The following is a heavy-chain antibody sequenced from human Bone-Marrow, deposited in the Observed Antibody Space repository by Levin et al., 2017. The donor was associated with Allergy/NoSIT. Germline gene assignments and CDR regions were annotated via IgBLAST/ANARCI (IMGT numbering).Heavy chain of an antibody. CDR2: ITGSGADP. V-gene: IGHV3-23*01. CDR1: GFTFGSYA. J-gene: IGHJ5*02. CDR3: AKGSAYSYGYFRKFDP. D-gene: IGHD5-18*01. Sequence: AGGSLRLSCAASGFTFGSYAMAWVRQAPHKGLEWVSAITGSGADPYYADSVKGRFSISRENSKDTLYLQMNSLRVEDTAVYYCAKGSAYSYGYFRKFDPWGQGTLVTVSS.